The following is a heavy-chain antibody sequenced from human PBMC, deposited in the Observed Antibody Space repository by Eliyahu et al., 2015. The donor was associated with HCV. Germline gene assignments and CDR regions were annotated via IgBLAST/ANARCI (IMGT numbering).Heavy chain of an antibody. CDR3: AKALRGYNYWTGHLPAGSYYYYGMDV. J-gene: IGHJ6*02. V-gene: IGHV3-30*02. CDR2: IRXDGSNK. Sequence: QVQLVESGGGVVQPGGSLRLXXAASGFXFSSXGLHWVXXXPGKGLEGVAFIRXDGSNKYYTDSVKGRFTISRDSSKNTLFLQMNSLRAEDTAVYYCAKALRGYNYWTGHLPAGSYYYYGMDVWGQGTTVTVSS. CDR1: GFXFSSXG. D-gene: IGHD3/OR15-3a*01.